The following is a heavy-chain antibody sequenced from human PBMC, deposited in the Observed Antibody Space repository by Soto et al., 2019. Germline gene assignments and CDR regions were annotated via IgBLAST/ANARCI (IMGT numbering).Heavy chain of an antibody. J-gene: IGHJ5*02. CDR3: VRDGGP. CDR1: GFTLSTYD. Sequence: GGSLRLSCAASGFTLSTYDMHWVRQGTEKGLEWVSAIGTAGDTYYLDSVKGRFTISRENAKNSLYLQMSSLRVGDTAIYYCVRDGGPWGQGTLVTVSS. D-gene: IGHD3-3*01. V-gene: IGHV3-13*01. CDR2: IGTAGDT.